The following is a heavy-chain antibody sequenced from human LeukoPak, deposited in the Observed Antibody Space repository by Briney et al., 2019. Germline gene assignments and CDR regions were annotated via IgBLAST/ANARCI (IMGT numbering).Heavy chain of an antibody. J-gene: IGHJ4*02. V-gene: IGHV3-15*01. Sequence: GGSLRLSCAASGFTFSNAWLIWVRQAPGKGLEWVGRIKSKTDGGTTGYAAPVKGRFTISRDDSKNTLYLQMNSLKTEDTAVYYCTTEYYYDSSGYYYKGYWGQGTLVTVSS. CDR3: TTEYYYDSSGYYYKGY. D-gene: IGHD3-22*01. CDR1: GFTFSNAW. CDR2: IKSKTDGGTT.